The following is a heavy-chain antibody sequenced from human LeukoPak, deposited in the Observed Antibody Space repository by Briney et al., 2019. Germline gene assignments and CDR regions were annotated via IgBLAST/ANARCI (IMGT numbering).Heavy chain of an antibody. D-gene: IGHD6-19*01. CDR2: IYYSGST. CDR1: GGSISSHY. J-gene: IGHJ4*02. CDR3: ARMVSGWKNNSFDY. Sequence: SDTLSLTCTVSGGSISSHYWIWIRQPPWKGLEGRGYIYYSGSTNYNPSLKSRGTISVDTSKNQFSLKLSSVTAAAPAVYYCARMVSGWKNNSFDYWGQGTLVTVS. V-gene: IGHV4-59*11.